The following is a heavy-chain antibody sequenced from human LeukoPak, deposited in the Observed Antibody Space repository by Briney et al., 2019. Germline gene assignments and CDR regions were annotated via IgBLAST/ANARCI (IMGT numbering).Heavy chain of an antibody. CDR3: AKDQGSLPTLNWFDP. CDR2: FRGCGEST. Sequence: GGSLRLSCAAYGFIFGSYAVNWVRQAQEKGLEWVSTFRGCGESTYSRDSVKDRFTISRGNSKNTLYLQMNSLRAEDTAGYYCAKDQGSLPTLNWFDPWSQGTLVTASS. CDR1: GFIFGSYA. D-gene: IGHD2-15*01. V-gene: IGHV3-23*01. J-gene: IGHJ5*02.